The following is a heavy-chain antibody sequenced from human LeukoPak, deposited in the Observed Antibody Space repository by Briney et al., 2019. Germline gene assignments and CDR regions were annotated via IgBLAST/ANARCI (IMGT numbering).Heavy chain of an antibody. V-gene: IGHV3-23*01. J-gene: IGHJ4*02. D-gene: IGHD4-17*01. CDR1: GFTFNSYA. CDR2: VTGSGSAT. Sequence: GGSLRLSCAASGFTFNSYAMSWVRQASGKGLEWVSTVTGSGSATYYADSVKGLFIIPRDNSKNTLYLQMNSLRADDTALYYYAKAMSTVMGGTDYWGQGTLVTVSS. CDR3: AKAMSTVMGGTDY.